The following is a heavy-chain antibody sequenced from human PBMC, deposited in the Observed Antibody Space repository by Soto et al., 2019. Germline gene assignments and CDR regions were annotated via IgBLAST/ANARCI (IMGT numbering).Heavy chain of an antibody. Sequence: QVQLVQSGAEVKEPGASVKVSCKASGYTFTNYAMHWVRQAPGQRLEWMGWINAGNGNTKYSQKFQGRVNIIRDTSASTAYMDLSGLRSEDTAVYYCARDAGGAITYWYFDLWGRGTLVTVSS. J-gene: IGHJ2*01. V-gene: IGHV1-3*01. CDR2: INAGNGNT. D-gene: IGHD5-12*01. CDR1: GYTFTNYA. CDR3: ARDAGGAITYWYFDL.